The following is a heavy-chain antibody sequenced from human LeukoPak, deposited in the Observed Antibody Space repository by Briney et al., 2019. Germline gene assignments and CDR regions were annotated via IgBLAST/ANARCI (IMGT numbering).Heavy chain of an antibody. CDR1: GGSISSYY. CDR3: ARHGNYDILTGSTTRGWFDP. CDR2: ISDSGST. J-gene: IGHJ5*02. Sequence: PSETLSLTCTVSGGSISSYYWSWIRQPPGKGLEWIGYISDSGSTNYNPSLMSRVTISVDTSKNQFSLKLSSVTAADTAVYYCARHGNYDILTGSTTRGWFDPWGQGALVTVSS. V-gene: IGHV4-59*08. D-gene: IGHD3-9*01.